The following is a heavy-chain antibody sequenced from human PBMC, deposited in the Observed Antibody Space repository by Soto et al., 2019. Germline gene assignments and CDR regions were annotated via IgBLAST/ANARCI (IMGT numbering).Heavy chain of an antibody. CDR2: IIPIFGTA. CDR1: GGTFSSYA. CDR3: ARDRPPSSSFDY. D-gene: IGHD6-13*01. J-gene: IGHJ4*02. V-gene: IGHV1-69*13. Sequence: SVKVSCKASGGTFSSYAISWVRQAPGQGLEWMGGIIPIFGTANYAQKFQGRVTITADESTSTAYMELSSLRSEDTAVYYCARDRPPSSSFDYWGQGTLVTVSS.